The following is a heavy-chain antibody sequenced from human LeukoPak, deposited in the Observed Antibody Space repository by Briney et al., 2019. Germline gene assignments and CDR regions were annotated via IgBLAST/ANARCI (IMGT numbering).Heavy chain of an antibody. D-gene: IGHD6-19*01. CDR1: GFNFDDYT. Sequence: GGSLRLSCAASGFNFDDYTMHWVRQPPGKGLEWVSGISWNSDFIVYGDSVKGRFTISRDNAKNSLYLQMNSLRAEDTAVYYCAREMLAAVAAQSWGQGTLVTVSS. V-gene: IGHV3-9*01. J-gene: IGHJ5*02. CDR2: ISWNSDFI. CDR3: AREMLAAVAAQS.